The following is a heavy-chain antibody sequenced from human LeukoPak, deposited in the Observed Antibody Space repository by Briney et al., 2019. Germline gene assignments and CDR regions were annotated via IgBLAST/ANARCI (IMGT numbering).Heavy chain of an antibody. CDR2: IYYSGST. Sequence: SETLSLTCTVSGGSISSSSYYWGWIRQPPGKGLEWIGSIYYSGSTYYNPSLKSRVTISVDTSKNQFSLKLSSVTAADTAVYYCARARDSRPYYYGMDVWGQGTTVTVSS. V-gene: IGHV4-39*07. CDR3: ARARDSRPYYYGMDV. D-gene: IGHD6-13*01. CDR1: GGSISSSSYY. J-gene: IGHJ6*02.